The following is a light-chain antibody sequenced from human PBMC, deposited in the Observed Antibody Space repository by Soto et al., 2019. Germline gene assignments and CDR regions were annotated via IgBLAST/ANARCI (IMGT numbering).Light chain of an antibody. J-gene: IGLJ3*02. Sequence: QTVVTQEPSLTVSPGGTVTLTRASSTGAVTSGNYPSWFQQKPGQAPRTLIYTTDDKHSWTPARFSGSLLGGKAALTLSGVQPEDEAEYYCLLYYGGAHLMFGGGTKVTVL. CDR1: TGAVTSGNY. CDR2: TTD. CDR3: LLYYGGAHLM. V-gene: IGLV7-43*01.